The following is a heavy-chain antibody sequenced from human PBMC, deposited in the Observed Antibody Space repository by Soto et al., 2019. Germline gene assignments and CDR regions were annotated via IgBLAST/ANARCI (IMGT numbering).Heavy chain of an antibody. J-gene: IGHJ4*02. V-gene: IGHV3-72*01. Sequence: EVQLVESGGGLVQPGGSLRLSCAASGFTFSDYYMDWVRQAPGKGREWVGRSKNKADSYTTEYAASVKGRFSISRDASKNSLYLQMNSLKTEDTAVYYCNVWGMGNDFGAAWCQGILVTVSS. D-gene: IGHD2-8*02. CDR1: GFTFSDYY. CDR2: SKNKADSYTT. CDR3: NVWGMGNDFGAA.